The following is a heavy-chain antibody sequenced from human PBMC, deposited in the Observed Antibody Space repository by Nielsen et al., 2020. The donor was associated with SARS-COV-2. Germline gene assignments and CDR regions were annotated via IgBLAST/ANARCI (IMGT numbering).Heavy chain of an antibody. J-gene: IGHJ4*02. V-gene: IGHV3-11*04. Sequence: GESLKISCAASGFTFSDYYMSWIRQAPGKGLEWVSYISSSGSTIYYADSVKGRFTISRDNAKNSLYLQMNSLRAEDTAVYYCARVLGGGVLDYWGQGTLVTVSS. CDR2: ISSSGSTI. D-gene: IGHD1-26*01. CDR1: GFTFSDYY. CDR3: ARVLGGGVLDY.